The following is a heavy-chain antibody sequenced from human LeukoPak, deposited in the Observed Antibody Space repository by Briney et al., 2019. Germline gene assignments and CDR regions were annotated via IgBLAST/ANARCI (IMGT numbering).Heavy chain of an antibody. CDR2: MNPNSGNT. CDR1: GYTFTSYD. CDR3: ARLGRMTTVTTVAFDI. D-gene: IGHD4-17*01. Sequence: GASVKVSCKASGYTFTSYDINWVRQATGQGLEWMGWMNPNSGNTGYAQKFQGRVTMTRNTSISTAYMELSSLRSDDTAVYYCARLGRMTTVTTVAFDIWGQGTMVTVSS. V-gene: IGHV1-8*01. J-gene: IGHJ3*02.